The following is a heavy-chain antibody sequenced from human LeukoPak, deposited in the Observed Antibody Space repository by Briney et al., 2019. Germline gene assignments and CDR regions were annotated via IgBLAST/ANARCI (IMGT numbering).Heavy chain of an antibody. Sequence: GGSLTLFCGTSGFNFGRFWVSWVRQAPGRGLESVAYINKDEDETYCVGCVSARFTISSENPENALYLKVNSLRAEDSIRLFCARVGCSRSTCNILGGFNSWGEGALVTASS. CDR2: INKDEDET. CDR1: GFNFGRFW. D-gene: IGHD2-2*01. V-gene: IGHV3-7*01. J-gene: IGHJ4*02. CDR3: ARVGCSRSTCNILGGFNS.